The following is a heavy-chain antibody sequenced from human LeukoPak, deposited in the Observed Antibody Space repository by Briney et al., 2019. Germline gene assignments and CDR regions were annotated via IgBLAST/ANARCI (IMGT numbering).Heavy chain of an antibody. CDR3: ARGDPHADL. J-gene: IGHJ5*02. CDR2: ITISGHAK. CDR1: GFDLSTYE. V-gene: IGHV3-48*03. Sequence: GGSLRLSCAASGFDLSTYEMNWVRQAPGKGLEWIADITISGHAKNYADSVKGRFTISRDNARTSLYLQMNSLRVEDTGVYYCARGDPHADLWGQGTLVTVSS.